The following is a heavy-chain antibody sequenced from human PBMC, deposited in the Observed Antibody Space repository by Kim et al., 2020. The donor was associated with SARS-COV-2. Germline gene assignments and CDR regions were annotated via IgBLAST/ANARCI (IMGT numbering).Heavy chain of an antibody. Sequence: SETLSLTCTVSGGSISSSSYYWGWIRQPPGKGLEWIGSIYYSGSTYYNPSLKSRVTISVDTSKNQFSLKLSSVTAADTAVYYCARPVGSRVYSGSYYYDYWGQGTLVTVSS. CDR1: GGSISSSSYY. CDR2: IYYSGST. D-gene: IGHD1-26*01. J-gene: IGHJ4*02. V-gene: IGHV4-39*01. CDR3: ARPVGSRVYSGSYYYDY.